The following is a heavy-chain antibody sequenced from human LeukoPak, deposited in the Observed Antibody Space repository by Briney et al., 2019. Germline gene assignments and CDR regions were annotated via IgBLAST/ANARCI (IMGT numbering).Heavy chain of an antibody. Sequence: GGSLRLSCTASGFTFGDYAMNWVRQAPGKGLEWVSSISSSSSYIYYADSVKGRFTISRDNAKNSLYLQMNSLRAEDTAVYYCARDEVEACSGGSCYFDYWGQGTLVTVSS. J-gene: IGHJ4*02. CDR3: ARDEVEACSGGSCYFDY. CDR1: GFTFGDYA. D-gene: IGHD2-15*01. CDR2: ISSSSSYI. V-gene: IGHV3-21*01.